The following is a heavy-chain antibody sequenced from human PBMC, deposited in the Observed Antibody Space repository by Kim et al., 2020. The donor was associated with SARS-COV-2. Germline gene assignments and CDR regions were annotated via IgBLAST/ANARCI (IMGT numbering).Heavy chain of an antibody. CDR3: AKAPSTTSRTRNWFDP. Sequence: RGSLRLSCAASAVTFRSYAMSWVRQAPGKGLQWVSTISGGGDSTYCTDSVEGRFTISRDDSKNTLYLQMNSLRADDTAVYYCAKAPSTTSRTRNWFDPWGQGTLVTVSS. CDR2: ISGGGDST. J-gene: IGHJ5*02. CDR1: AVTFRSYA. V-gene: IGHV3-23*01. D-gene: IGHD4-17*01.